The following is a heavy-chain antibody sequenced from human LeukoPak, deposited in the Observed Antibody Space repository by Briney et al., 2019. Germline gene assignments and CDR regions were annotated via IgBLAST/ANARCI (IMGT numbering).Heavy chain of an antibody. Sequence: SQTLSLTCTVSGGSISSGGYYWSWIRQHPGKGLEWIGYIYFSENTYYNPSLKSRVTMSVDTSKNQFSLKLSSVTAADTAVYYCARGPYSRNWFDPWGQGTLVTVSS. CDR2: IYFSENT. J-gene: IGHJ5*02. D-gene: IGHD6-13*01. V-gene: IGHV4-31*03. CDR3: ARGPYSRNWFDP. CDR1: GGSISSGGYY.